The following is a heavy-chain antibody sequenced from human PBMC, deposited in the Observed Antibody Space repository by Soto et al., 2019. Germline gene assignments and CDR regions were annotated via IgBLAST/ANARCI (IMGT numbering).Heavy chain of an antibody. J-gene: IGHJ4*02. CDR1: GFTFNNYA. V-gene: IGHV3-23*01. CDR3: AKDRLGGNFHY. CDR2: ISGTGGST. Sequence: GGSLRLSCAASGFTFNNYAMNWVRQAPGKGLEWVATISGTGGSTYYADSVKGRFTISRDNSKNTLYLQMNSLRVEDTAVYYCAKDRLGGNFHYRAQRPQVTVSS.